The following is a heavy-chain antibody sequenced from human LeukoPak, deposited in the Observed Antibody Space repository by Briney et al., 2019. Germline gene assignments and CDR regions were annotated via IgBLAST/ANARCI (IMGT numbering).Heavy chain of an antibody. CDR1: GFALSILS. CDR2: ISSSSSYI. D-gene: IGHD2-8*01. J-gene: IGHJ4*02. V-gene: IGHV3-21*01. Sequence: GGSLTLLRCPSGFALSILSMIAVRQAPGKGLEWVSSISSSSSYIYYADSVKSRFTISRDNAKNSLYLQMNRLRAEDTAVYYCARVLPMVSSRGGYWGQGILVTVSS. CDR3: ARVLPMVSSRGGY.